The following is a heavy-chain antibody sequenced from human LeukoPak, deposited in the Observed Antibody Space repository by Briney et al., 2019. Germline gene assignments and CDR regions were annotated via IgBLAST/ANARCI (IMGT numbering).Heavy chain of an antibody. CDR2: ISTYSGTP. D-gene: IGHD6-19*01. V-gene: IGHV1-18*01. Sequence: ASVKVSCKASGYTFTSYGINWVRQAPGQGLEWMGWISTYSGTPNYAQKLQGRVTMTTDTSTNTAYMDLGSLRSDDTAVYYCARGKTIRVADPFDYWGQGTLVTVSS. CDR1: GYTFTSYG. CDR3: ARGKTIRVADPFDY. J-gene: IGHJ4*02.